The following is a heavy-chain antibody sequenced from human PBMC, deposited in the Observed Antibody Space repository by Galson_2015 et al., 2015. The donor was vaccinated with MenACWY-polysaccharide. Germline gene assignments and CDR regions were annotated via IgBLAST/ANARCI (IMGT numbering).Heavy chain of an antibody. J-gene: IGHJ4*02. V-gene: IGHV3-7*01. CDR3: ARDRYSYLDY. D-gene: IGHD5-18*01. CDR1: GFTFSVYW. CDR2: IKQDGSEK. Sequence: SLRLSCAASGFTFSVYWMSWVRQAPGKGLEWVANIKQDGSEKYYVDSVKGRFTISRDNAKNSLYLQMNSLRAEDTAVYYCARDRYSYLDYWGQGTLVTVSS.